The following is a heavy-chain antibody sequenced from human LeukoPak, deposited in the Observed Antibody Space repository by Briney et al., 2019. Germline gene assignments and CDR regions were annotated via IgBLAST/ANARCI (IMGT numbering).Heavy chain of an antibody. J-gene: IGHJ4*02. V-gene: IGHV3-23*01. CDR3: AKNRIGDYYGSGSPPGY. Sequence: AGGSLRLSCAASGFTFSSYAMSWVRQAPGKGLEWVSAISGSGGSTYYADSVKGRFTISRDNSKNTLYLQMNSLRAEDTAVYYCAKNRIGDYYGSGSPPGYWGQGTLVTVSS. CDR2: ISGSGGST. CDR1: GFTFSSYA. D-gene: IGHD3-10*01.